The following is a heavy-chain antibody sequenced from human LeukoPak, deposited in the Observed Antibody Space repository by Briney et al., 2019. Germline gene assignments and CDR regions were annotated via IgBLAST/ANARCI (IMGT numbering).Heavy chain of an antibody. CDR2: IYYSGST. CDR1: GGSTSSYY. J-gene: IGHJ4*02. Sequence: SETLSLTCTVSGGSTSSYYWSWIRQPPGKGLEWIGYIYYSGSTNYNPSLKSRVTISVDTSKNQFSLKLSSVTAADTAVYYCARGAYGDYPEDYWGQGTLVTVSS. V-gene: IGHV4-59*01. CDR3: ARGAYGDYPEDY. D-gene: IGHD4-17*01.